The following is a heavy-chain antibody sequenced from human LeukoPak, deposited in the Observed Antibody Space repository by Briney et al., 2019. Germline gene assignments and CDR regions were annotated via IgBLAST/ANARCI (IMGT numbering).Heavy chain of an antibody. D-gene: IGHD3-22*01. Sequence: GGSLRLSCAASGFTFSSYSMNWVRQAPGKGLEWVSSISSSSSYIYYADSVKGRFTISRDNSKNTLYLQMNSLRAEDTAVYYCARGSRRITMIVVVTKGNGMDVWGQGTTVTVSS. CDR1: GFTFSSYS. J-gene: IGHJ6*02. V-gene: IGHV3-21*01. CDR3: ARGSRRITMIVVVTKGNGMDV. CDR2: ISSSSSYI.